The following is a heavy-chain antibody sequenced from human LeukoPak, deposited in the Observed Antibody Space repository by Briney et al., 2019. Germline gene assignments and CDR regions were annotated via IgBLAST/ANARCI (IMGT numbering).Heavy chain of an antibody. D-gene: IGHD2-21*01. J-gene: IGHJ4*02. Sequence: PGGSLRLSRAASGFTFSSYWMSWVRQAPGKGLEWVANIKQDGSEKYYVDSVKGRFTISRDNAKNSLYLQMNILRAEDTAVYYCARVESGDYFDYWGQGTLVTVSS. CDR3: ARVESGDYFDY. V-gene: IGHV3-7*01. CDR2: IKQDGSEK. CDR1: GFTFSSYW.